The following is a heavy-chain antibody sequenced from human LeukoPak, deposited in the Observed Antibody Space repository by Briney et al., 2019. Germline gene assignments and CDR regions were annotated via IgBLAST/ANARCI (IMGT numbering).Heavy chain of an antibody. J-gene: IGHJ4*02. V-gene: IGHV4-59*01. CDR2: IYYSGST. CDR3: ARVALDIVVVPATYYFDY. CDR1: GGSLSSYY. D-gene: IGHD2-2*03. Sequence: PSETLSLTCTVSGGSLSSYYWSWIRQPPGKGLEWIGYIYYSGSTNYNPSLKSRVTISVDTSKNQFSLKLSSVTAADTAVYYCARVALDIVVVPATYYFDYWGQGTLVTVSS.